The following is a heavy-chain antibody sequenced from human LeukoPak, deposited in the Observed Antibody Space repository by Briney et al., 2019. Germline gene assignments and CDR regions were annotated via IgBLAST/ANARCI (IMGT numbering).Heavy chain of an antibody. Sequence: ASGTVCCKASGYTFTSYDISWLRQAPGQGLEWMGWISAYNGNTNYAQKLQGRVTMTTDTSTSTAYMELRSLRSDDTAVYCCARDRPYIVVVPAAKDYYYGMDVWGQGTTVTVSS. CDR1: GYTFTSYD. D-gene: IGHD2-2*01. CDR3: ARDRPYIVVVPAAKDYYYGMDV. CDR2: ISAYNGNT. V-gene: IGHV1-18*01. J-gene: IGHJ6*02.